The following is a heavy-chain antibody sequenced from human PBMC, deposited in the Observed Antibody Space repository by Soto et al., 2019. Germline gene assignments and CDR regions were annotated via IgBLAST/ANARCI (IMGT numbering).Heavy chain of an antibody. CDR3: ARGQAYGSGRGFID. CDR2: IIPVLGMA. V-gene: IGHV1-69*04. J-gene: IGHJ4*02. D-gene: IGHD3-10*01. CDR1: GGTFSSYT. Sequence: QVQLVQSGAEVRKPGSSVKVSCKASGGTFSSYTINWVRQAPGQGLEWMGRIIPVLGMANLAQRFQGRLTITADKSTTTAYMQLSSLTSEDTAVYCCARGQAYGSGRGFIDWCQGTLVIVSS.